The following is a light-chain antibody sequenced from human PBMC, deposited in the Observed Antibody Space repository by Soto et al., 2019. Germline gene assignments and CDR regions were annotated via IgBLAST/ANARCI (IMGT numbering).Light chain of an antibody. J-gene: IGLJ1*01. Sequence: QAVVTQPPSASGTSGQRVTISCSGSTSNIGSNSVYWYQHLPRMAPKLLIYYNNQRPSGVPDRFSGSRSGTSASLAIVGLRSEDDAFYYFAAWDASLSACVFGNGTKLTVL. V-gene: IGLV1-47*02. CDR1: TSNIGSNS. CDR3: AAWDASLSACV. CDR2: YNN.